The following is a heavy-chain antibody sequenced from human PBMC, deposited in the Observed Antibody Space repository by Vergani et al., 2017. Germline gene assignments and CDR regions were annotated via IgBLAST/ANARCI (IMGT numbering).Heavy chain of an antibody. J-gene: IGHJ4*02. CDR2: IRRKAYGGTT. V-gene: IGHV3-49*05. CDR1: GFTFGDYA. CDR3: TRDWLSLYYYDSSGFVY. D-gene: IGHD3-22*01. Sequence: EVQLVESGGGLVKPGRSLRLSCTASGFTFGDYAMSWFRQAPGKGLEWVGFIRRKAYGGTTEYAASVKGRFTISRDDSKSIAYLQMNSLKTEDTAVYYCTRDWLSLYYYDSSGFVYWGQGTLVTVSS.